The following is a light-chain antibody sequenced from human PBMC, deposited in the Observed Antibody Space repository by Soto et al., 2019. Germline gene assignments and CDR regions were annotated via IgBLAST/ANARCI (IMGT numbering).Light chain of an antibody. Sequence: AIRMTQSPSSLSASTGDRVTITCRASQGISSYLAWYQQKPGKAPKLLIYAASTLQSGVPSRFSGSGSGTDFTLTISCLQSEDFATYYCQQYYSYLYSFGQGTKREIK. CDR2: AAS. CDR3: QQYYSYLYS. V-gene: IGKV1-8*01. CDR1: QGISSY. J-gene: IGKJ2*01.